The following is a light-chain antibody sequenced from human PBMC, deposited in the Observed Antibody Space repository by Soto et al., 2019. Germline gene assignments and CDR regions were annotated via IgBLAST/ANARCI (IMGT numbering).Light chain of an antibody. V-gene: IGKV1-39*01. J-gene: IGKJ3*01. CDR3: QETYSVPPT. CDR1: QTISTF. Sequence: DLQMTQSPSSLSASVGERVTITCRASQTISTFLNWYQQKPGKAPQLLIYAASSLQSGVPSRFSGSRSGTEFTLTISSLQPEDFATYYCQETYSVPPTFGPGTRVDMK. CDR2: AAS.